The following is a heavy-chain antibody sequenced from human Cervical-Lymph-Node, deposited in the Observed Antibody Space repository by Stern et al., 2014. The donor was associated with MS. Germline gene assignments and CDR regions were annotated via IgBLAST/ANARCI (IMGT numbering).Heavy chain of an antibody. CDR3: ARGAETATPWDF. CDR2: IHSSGST. D-gene: IGHD5-24*01. J-gene: IGHJ1*01. CDR1: GGSIRSYY. Sequence: VQLEESGPGLVKPSEILSLTCTVSGGSIRSYYWSWIRQPPGKGLEWIGYIHSSGSTNYKSSLKSRVTISVDTSKNQFSLNLNSVTAADTAVYYCARGAETATPWDFWGQGTLVTVSS. V-gene: IGHV4-59*01.